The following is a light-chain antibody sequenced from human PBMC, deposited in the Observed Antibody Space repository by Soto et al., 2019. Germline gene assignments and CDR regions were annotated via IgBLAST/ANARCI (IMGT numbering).Light chain of an antibody. CDR3: QQYNSYPLP. V-gene: IGKV1-5*03. Sequence: IHMTQSPSTLSASVGDRVTITCRASQSISSWLAWYQQKPGKAPKLLIYKASSLESGVPSRFSGSGSGTEFTLTISSLQPDDFATYYCQQYNSYPLPFGQGTRPEI. CDR1: QSISSW. J-gene: IGKJ5*01. CDR2: KAS.